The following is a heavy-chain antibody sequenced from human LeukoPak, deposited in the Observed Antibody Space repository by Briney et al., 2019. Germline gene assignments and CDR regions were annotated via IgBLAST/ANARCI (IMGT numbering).Heavy chain of an antibody. V-gene: IGHV3-30*18. Sequence: GGSLRLSCAASGFTFRSYGIQWVRQAPGKGLEWVAVISYGGNNKYYLDSVKGRFSISRDNSKNTVVLQMNSLRVEDTAVYYCAKEHSRISAFDYWGQGTLVTVSS. CDR2: ISYGGNNK. J-gene: IGHJ4*02. CDR3: AKEHSRISAFDY. CDR1: GFTFRSYG. D-gene: IGHD2/OR15-2a*01.